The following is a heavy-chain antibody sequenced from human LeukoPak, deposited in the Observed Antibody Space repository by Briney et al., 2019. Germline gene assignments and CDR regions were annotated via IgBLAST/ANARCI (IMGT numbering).Heavy chain of an antibody. CDR1: GFTFSSYV. CDR3: AKVTGSGSYLADAFDI. V-gene: IGHV3-23*01. Sequence: GGSLRLSCAASGFTFSSYVMSWVRQAPGKGLEWVSAISVSGTSTYYADSVKGRFTISRDNSKNTLYLQMSSLRAEDTAVYYCAKVTGSGSYLADAFDIWGHGTVVTVSS. CDR2: ISVSGTST. D-gene: IGHD3-10*01. J-gene: IGHJ3*02.